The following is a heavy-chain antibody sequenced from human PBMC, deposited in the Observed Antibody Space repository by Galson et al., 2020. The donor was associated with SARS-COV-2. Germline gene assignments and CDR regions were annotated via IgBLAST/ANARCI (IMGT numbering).Heavy chain of an antibody. J-gene: IGHJ6*02. Sequence: GESLKISCAASGFTFSSYAMHWVRQAPGKGLEWVAVISYDGSNKYYADSVKGRFTISRDNSKNTLYLQMNSLRAEDTAVYYCARELVSYYYYGMDVWGQGTTVTVSS. CDR1: GFTFSSYA. CDR2: ISYDGSNK. V-gene: IGHV3-30-3*01. CDR3: ARELVSYYYYGMDV.